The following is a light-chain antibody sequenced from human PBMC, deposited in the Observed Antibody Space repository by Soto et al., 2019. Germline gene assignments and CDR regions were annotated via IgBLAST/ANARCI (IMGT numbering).Light chain of an antibody. V-gene: IGKV3-15*01. J-gene: IGKJ4*01. CDR2: GAS. CDR3: QQYNNWPDT. CDR1: QSVSSN. Sequence: EIVLTQSPGTLSLSPGERATLSCRASQSVSSNLGWYQQKPGQAPRLLIYGASTRATGIPARFSGSGSGTEFTLTISSLQSEDFAVYYCQQYNNWPDTFGGGTKVDIK.